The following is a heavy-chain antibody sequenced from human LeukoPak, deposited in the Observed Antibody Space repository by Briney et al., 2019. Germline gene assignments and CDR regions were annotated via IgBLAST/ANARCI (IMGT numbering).Heavy chain of an antibody. CDR3: ARAPRLREYGMDV. CDR2: INEDGSRK. Sequence: GGSLRLSCAASGFSFKTSWIAWVRQAPGKGLEWVTNINEDGSRKNYVGSVKGRFTISRDNAKNSLYLQMNSLRAEDTAVYYCARAPRLREYGMDVWGQGTTVTVSS. J-gene: IGHJ6*02. D-gene: IGHD3-16*01. V-gene: IGHV3-7*03. CDR1: GFSFKTSW.